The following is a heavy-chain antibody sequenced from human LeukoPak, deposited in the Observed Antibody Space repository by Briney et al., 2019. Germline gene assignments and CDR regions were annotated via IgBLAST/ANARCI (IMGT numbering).Heavy chain of an antibody. CDR3: AKGCSGGGCYSGWFDR. CDR1: GFTFSSYA. J-gene: IGHJ5*02. Sequence: GGSLRLSCAASGFTFSSYAMSWVRKAPGKGLEWVSAISGSGGSTYYADSVKGRFTISRDTSKNTLYLQMNSLRAEDTAVYYCAKGCSGGGCYSGWFDRWGQETLVTVSS. CDR2: ISGSGGST. V-gene: IGHV3-23*01. D-gene: IGHD2-15*01.